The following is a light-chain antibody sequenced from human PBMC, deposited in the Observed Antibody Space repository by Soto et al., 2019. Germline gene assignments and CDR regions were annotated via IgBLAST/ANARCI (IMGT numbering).Light chain of an antibody. Sequence: QSALTQPASVSGSPGQSITISCTGTNNDVGGHNYVSWYQQHSGKAPKLLIYEVSNRPSGVSNRFSGSKSGNTASLTISGLQAEDEADYYCNSYRTSAVVFGGGTKLTVL. V-gene: IGLV2-14*01. J-gene: IGLJ3*02. CDR3: NSYRTSAVV. CDR1: NNDVGGHNY. CDR2: EVS.